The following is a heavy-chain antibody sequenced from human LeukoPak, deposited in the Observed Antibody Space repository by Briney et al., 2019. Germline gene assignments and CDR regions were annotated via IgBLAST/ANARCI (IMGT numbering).Heavy chain of an antibody. CDR3: ARGDFFGF. D-gene: IGHD3-3*01. Sequence: SETLSLTCTVSSGSISSRSYYWGWIRQPPGKGLEWIGEINHSGITNYNPSLKSRVTISVDTSKNQFSLKLSSVTAADTAVYYCARGDFFGFWGQGTLVTVSS. V-gene: IGHV4-39*07. CDR2: INHSGIT. CDR1: SGSISSRSYY. J-gene: IGHJ4*02.